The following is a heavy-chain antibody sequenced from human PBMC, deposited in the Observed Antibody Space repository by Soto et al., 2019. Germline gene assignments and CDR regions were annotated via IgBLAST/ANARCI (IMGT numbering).Heavy chain of an antibody. CDR2: IYSGGST. D-gene: IGHD3-9*01. V-gene: IGHV3-66*01. CDR3: ARASQDRHVLRYFDWLFVFDY. Sequence: GGSLRLSCAASGFTVSSNYMSWVRQAPGKGLEWVSVIYSGGSTYYADSVKGRFTISRDNSKNTLYLQMNSLRAEDTAVYYCARASQDRHVLRYFDWLFVFDYWGQGTLVTVSS. CDR1: GFTVSSNY. J-gene: IGHJ4*02.